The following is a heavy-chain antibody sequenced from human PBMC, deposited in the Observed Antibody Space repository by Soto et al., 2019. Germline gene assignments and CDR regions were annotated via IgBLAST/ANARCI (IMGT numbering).Heavy chain of an antibody. CDR3: ARGYTAAPRTSHFDY. Sequence: QVQLVESGGGVXXXGXSXRLSCAASGFTFSSYAMHWVRQAPGKGLEWVAVISYDGTNEFYADSVKGRFTISRDNSKNTLYLQMNSLRAEDTAVYYCARGYTAAPRTSHFDYWGQGTLVTVSS. CDR1: GFTFSSYA. J-gene: IGHJ4*02. V-gene: IGHV3-30-3*01. D-gene: IGHD6-13*01. CDR2: ISYDGTNE.